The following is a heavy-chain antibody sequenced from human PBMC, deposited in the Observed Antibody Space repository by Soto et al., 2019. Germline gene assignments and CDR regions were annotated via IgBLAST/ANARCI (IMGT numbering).Heavy chain of an antibody. V-gene: IGHV4-59*01. J-gene: IGHJ4*02. Sequence: PSETLSLTCTVSGGSISSYYWSWIRQPPGKGLEWIGYIYYSGSTNYNPSLKSRVTISVDTSKNQFSLKLSSVTAADTAVYYCARSIVGALYYFDYWGQGTLVTVS. CDR1: GGSISSYY. CDR2: IYYSGST. CDR3: ARSIVGALYYFDY. D-gene: IGHD1-26*01.